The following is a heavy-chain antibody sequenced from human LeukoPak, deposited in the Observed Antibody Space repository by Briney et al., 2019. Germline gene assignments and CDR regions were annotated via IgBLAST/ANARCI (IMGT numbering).Heavy chain of an antibody. V-gene: IGHV4-30-4*01. J-gene: IGHJ4*02. Sequence: SQTLSPTCTLSIRSITSGDYYWTSIRQPPGKGREWIGFSYYSGSTHYNPSLKSRVTISVGTSKTQFSLNLSSVTAADTAVYYCARGGGILTAYSFDYWGQGTLVTVSS. D-gene: IGHD3-9*01. CDR1: IRSITSGDYY. CDR2: SYYSGST. CDR3: ARGGGILTAYSFDY.